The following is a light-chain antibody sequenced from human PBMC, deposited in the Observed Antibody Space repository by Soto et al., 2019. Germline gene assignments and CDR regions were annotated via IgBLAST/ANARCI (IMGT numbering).Light chain of an antibody. J-gene: IGKJ4*01. Sequence: DIQMTQSPSTLSASVGDRVTITCRASQSISSWLAWYQQKPGKAPKLLIYKASSLESGVPSRFSGSGSGTEFPLTISSLQPDYFATYYRQQYNSYSSLTFGGGTKVEIK. V-gene: IGKV1-5*03. CDR3: QQYNSYSSLT. CDR1: QSISSW. CDR2: KAS.